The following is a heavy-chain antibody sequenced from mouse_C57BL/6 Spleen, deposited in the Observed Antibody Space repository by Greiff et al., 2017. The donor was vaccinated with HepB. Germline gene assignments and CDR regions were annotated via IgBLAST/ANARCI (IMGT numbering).Heavy chain of an antibody. CDR2: ISDGGSNT. J-gene: IGHJ1*03. CDR3: ARDRGYSNYGYFED. D-gene: IGHD2-5*01. V-gene: IGHV5-4*01. CDR1: GFTFSSYA. Sequence: EVKLEESGGGLVKPGGSLKLSCAASGFTFSSYAMSWVRQTPEKRLEWVATISDGGSNTYYPDNVKGRFTISRDNAKNNRYLQMSSLTSEDTAVYYCARDRGYSNYGYFEDWGTGTTVTVSS.